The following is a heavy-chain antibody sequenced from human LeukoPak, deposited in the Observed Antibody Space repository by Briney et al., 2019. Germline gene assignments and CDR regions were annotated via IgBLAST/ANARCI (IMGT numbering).Heavy chain of an antibody. CDR3: ARDPTGRLRFLEWVYFDY. D-gene: IGHD3-3*01. Sequence: ASVKVSCKASGYTFTCYYMHWVRQAPGQGLEWMGWINPNSGGTNYAQKFQGRVTMTRDTSISTAYMELSRLRSDDTAVYYCARDPTGRLRFLEWVYFDYWGQGTLVTVSS. V-gene: IGHV1-2*02. CDR2: INPNSGGT. J-gene: IGHJ4*02. CDR1: GYTFTCYY.